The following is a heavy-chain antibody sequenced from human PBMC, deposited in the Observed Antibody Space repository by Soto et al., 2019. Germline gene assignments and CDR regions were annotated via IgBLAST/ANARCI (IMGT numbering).Heavy chain of an antibody. J-gene: IGHJ4*02. Sequence: ASVKVSCKASGYTFTSYGISWVRQAPGQGLEWMGWISAYNGNTNYAQKLQGRVTMTTDTSTSTAYMELRSLRSDDTAVYYCARAYYYDSSALQGFFDYWGQRTLVTVSS. CDR3: ARAYYYDSSALQGFFDY. V-gene: IGHV1-18*01. CDR1: GYTFTSYG. D-gene: IGHD3-22*01. CDR2: ISAYNGNT.